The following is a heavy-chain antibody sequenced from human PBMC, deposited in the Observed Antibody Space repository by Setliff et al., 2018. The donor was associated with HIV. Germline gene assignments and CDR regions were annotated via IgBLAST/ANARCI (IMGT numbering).Heavy chain of an antibody. CDR2: IYTSGST. Sequence: SETLSLTCTVSGGSISSGSYYWSWIRQPAGKGLEWIGRIYTSGSTNYNPSLKSRVTMSVDTSKNQFSLKLNSVTAADTAVYHCARLSSYRSSSYYFDYWGQGALVTVSS. J-gene: IGHJ4*02. V-gene: IGHV4-61*02. CDR3: ARLSSYRSSSYYFDY. CDR1: GGSISSGSYY. D-gene: IGHD6-6*01.